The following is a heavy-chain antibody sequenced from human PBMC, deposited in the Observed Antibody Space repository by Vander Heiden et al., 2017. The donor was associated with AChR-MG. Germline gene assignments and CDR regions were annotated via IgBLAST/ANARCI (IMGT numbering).Heavy chain of an antibody. CDR2: IKSKTDGGTT. D-gene: IGHD2-21*02. Sequence: QAPGKGLEWVGRIKSKTDGGTTDYAAPVKGRFTISRDDSKNTLYLQMNSLKTEDTAVYYCTTDGCGGDCFGVMLRYFDLWGRGTLVTVSS. V-gene: IGHV3-15*01. CDR3: TTDGCGGDCFGVMLRYFDL. J-gene: IGHJ2*01.